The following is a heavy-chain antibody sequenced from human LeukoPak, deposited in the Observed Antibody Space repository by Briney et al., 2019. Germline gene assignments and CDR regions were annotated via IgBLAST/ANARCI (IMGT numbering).Heavy chain of an antibody. CDR3: ARRGIVRGVIFFDI. J-gene: IGHJ3*02. D-gene: IGHD3-10*01. CDR1: GFTFSSYG. Sequence: PGGSLRLSCAASGFTFSSYGMSWVRQAPGKGLEWVSAISGSGGSTYYADSVKGRFTISRDNSKNTLYLQMNSLRAEDTAVYYCARRGIVRGVIFFDIWGQGTMVTVSS. V-gene: IGHV3-23*01. CDR2: ISGSGGST.